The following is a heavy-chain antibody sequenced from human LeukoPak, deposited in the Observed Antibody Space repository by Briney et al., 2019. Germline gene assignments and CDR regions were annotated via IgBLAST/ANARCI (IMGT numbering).Heavy chain of an antibody. CDR3: ARAKISGEFDM. V-gene: IGHV1-18*01. CDR1: GYTFSNYG. D-gene: IGHD3-10*01. Sequence: GASVKVSCKASGYTFSNYGINWVRQAPGQGLEWMGWIFSYNGNRKYAQKFHNRVTMTTDASTSTAYMELRSLRSDDTAVYYCARAKISGEFDMWGQGTMVTVSS. CDR2: IFSYNGNR. J-gene: IGHJ3*02.